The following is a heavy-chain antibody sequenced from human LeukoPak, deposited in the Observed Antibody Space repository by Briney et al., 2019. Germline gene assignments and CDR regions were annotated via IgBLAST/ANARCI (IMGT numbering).Heavy chain of an antibody. CDR2: IYYSGST. Sequence: PSETLSLTCTVSGASIRSYYWSWLRQPPGKGLEWIGYIYYSGSTNYNPSLKSRVTISVDTSKNQFSLKLSSVTAADTAVYYCARGHDILTGVTPIWGQGTMVTVSS. CDR3: ARGHDILTGVTPI. J-gene: IGHJ3*02. D-gene: IGHD3-9*01. V-gene: IGHV4-59*01. CDR1: GASIRSYY.